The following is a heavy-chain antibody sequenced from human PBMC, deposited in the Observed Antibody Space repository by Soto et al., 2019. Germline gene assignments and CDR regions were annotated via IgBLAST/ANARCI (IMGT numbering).Heavy chain of an antibody. V-gene: IGHV1-18*01. CDR3: ARDLDISGSYYTDY. CDR1: GYPFTSAG. D-gene: IGHD3-10*01. Sequence: QVQLVQSGAEVKKPGASVKVSCKASGYPFTSAGISWVRQAPGQELEWMGWISVYNGATKYAQKFQGRVIMTTDASTTTAYMELRSLTSGDTAVYYCARDLDISGSYYTDYWGQGTLVTVSA. J-gene: IGHJ4*02. CDR2: ISVYNGAT.